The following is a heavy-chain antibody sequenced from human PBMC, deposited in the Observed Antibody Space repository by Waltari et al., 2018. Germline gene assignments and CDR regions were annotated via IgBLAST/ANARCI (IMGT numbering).Heavy chain of an antibody. CDR1: GGTFSSYA. CDR2: IIPILGIA. D-gene: IGHD3-22*01. Sequence: QVQLVQSGAEVKKPGSSVKVSCKASGGTFSSYAISWVRQAPGQGLEWMGGIIPILGIANYAQKFQGRVTITADKSTSTAYMELSSLRSEDTAVYYCARDSYDSSGYRFGNWFDPWGQGTLVTVSS. J-gene: IGHJ5*02. V-gene: IGHV1-69*10. CDR3: ARDSYDSSGYRFGNWFDP.